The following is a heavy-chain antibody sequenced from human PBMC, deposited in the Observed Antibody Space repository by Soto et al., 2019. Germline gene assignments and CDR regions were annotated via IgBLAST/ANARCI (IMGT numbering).Heavy chain of an antibody. CDR1: GYTFTSYY. CDR3: ARAAPIAVNWFDP. Sequence: ASVKVSCKASGYTFTSYYMHWVRQAPGQGLEWMGIINPSGGSTSYAQKFQGRVTMTTDTSTSTAYMELRSLRSDDTAVYYCARAAPIAVNWFDPWGQGTLVTVS. CDR2: INPSGGST. V-gene: IGHV1-46*01. J-gene: IGHJ5*02. D-gene: IGHD6-19*01.